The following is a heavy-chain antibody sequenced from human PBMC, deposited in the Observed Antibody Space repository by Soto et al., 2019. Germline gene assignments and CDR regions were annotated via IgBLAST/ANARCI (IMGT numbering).Heavy chain of an antibody. CDR2: SSSSGNT. J-gene: IGHJ4*02. V-gene: IGHV4-30-4*01. Sequence: PXETLSLTCTVSGCSISNSDYFRSWIRQSPGKGLECIGYSSSSGNTYYNPSLKSRATLSVDTSKNQFSLRLTSVTVEDTAVYYCARGSDVLARGATFFDSWGQGTLVTVSS. CDR1: GCSISNSDYF. D-gene: IGHD3-10*01. CDR3: ARGSDVLARGATFFDS.